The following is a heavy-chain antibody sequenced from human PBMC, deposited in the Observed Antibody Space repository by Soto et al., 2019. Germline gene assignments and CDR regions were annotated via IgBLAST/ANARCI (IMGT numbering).Heavy chain of an antibody. Sequence: ASVKVSCKASGYTFTGYYMHWVRQAPGQGLELMGWINPNSGGTNYAQKFQGRVTMTRDTSISTAYMELSRLRSDDTAVYYCARDYSSSWYRWFNPWGQGTLVTVSS. CDR1: GYTFTGYY. J-gene: IGHJ5*02. D-gene: IGHD6-13*01. CDR2: INPNSGGT. CDR3: ARDYSSSWYRWFNP. V-gene: IGHV1-2*02.